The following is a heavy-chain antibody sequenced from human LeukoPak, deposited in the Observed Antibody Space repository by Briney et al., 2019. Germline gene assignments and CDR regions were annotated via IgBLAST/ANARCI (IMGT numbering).Heavy chain of an antibody. CDR3: ARESDYGDYPDY. J-gene: IGHJ4*02. CDR2: IYYSGST. V-gene: IGHV4-61*01. CDR1: GGSISSSSYY. D-gene: IGHD4-17*01. Sequence: SETLSLTCTVSGGSISSSSYYWGWIRQPPGKGLEWIGYIYYSGSTNYNPSLKSRVTISVDTSKNQFSLKLSSVTAADTAVYYCARESDYGDYPDYWGQGTLVTVSS.